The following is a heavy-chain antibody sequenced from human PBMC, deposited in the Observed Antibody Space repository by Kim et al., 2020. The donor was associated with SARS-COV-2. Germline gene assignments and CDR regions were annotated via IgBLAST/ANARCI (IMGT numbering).Heavy chain of an antibody. CDR3: ARGVTIFGVVAWFDP. D-gene: IGHD3-3*01. J-gene: IGHJ5*02. V-gene: IGHV3-30*01. Sequence: DSVKGRITNSRDNSKHTLYLQMNSQRAEDTAVYYCARGVTIFGVVAWFDPWGQGTLVTVSS.